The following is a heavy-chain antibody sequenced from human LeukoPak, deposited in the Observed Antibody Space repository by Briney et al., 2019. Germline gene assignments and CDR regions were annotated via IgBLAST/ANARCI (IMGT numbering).Heavy chain of an antibody. D-gene: IGHD3-10*01. V-gene: IGHV3-23*01. CDR2: VTGSGDST. CDR3: AKARLVRGVIMTPFYFDY. J-gene: IGHJ4*02. Sequence: PGRSLRLSCAASGFIFSSYAMSWVRQAPGKGLEWVSAVTGSGDSTYYADSVKGRFTVSRDNSKNTLYLRMNSLRAEDTAVYYCAKARLVRGVIMTPFYFDYWGQGTLVTLSS. CDR1: GFIFSSYA.